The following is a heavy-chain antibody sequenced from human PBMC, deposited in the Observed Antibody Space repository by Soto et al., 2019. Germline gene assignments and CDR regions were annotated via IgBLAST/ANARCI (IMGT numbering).Heavy chain of an antibody. V-gene: IGHV4-59*01. Sequence: PSETLSLTCTVSGGSTSTYHWSWIQQPPGKGLEWIAYIYYSGSTHFSPSLQSRDTISVDSAKNQGSLKLNFVSAADSAVYYCARSPGTNGGLFDRWGQGALVTVS. J-gene: IGHJ4*02. D-gene: IGHD4-17*01. CDR1: GGSTSTYH. CDR2: IYYSGST. CDR3: ARSPGTNGGLFDR.